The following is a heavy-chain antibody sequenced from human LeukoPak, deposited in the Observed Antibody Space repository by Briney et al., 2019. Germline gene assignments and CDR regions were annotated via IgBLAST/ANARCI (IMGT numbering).Heavy chain of an antibody. CDR1: GFTFASYA. CDR3: ARDIVVVVAASWGMDV. CDR2: IKQDGSEK. V-gene: IGHV3-7*01. Sequence: GGSLRLSCVASGFTFASYAMSWVRQAPGKGLEWVANIKQDGSEKYYVDSVKGRFTISRDNAKNSLYLQMNSLRAEDTAVYYCARDIVVVVAASWGMDVWGQGTTVTVSS. J-gene: IGHJ6*02. D-gene: IGHD2-15*01.